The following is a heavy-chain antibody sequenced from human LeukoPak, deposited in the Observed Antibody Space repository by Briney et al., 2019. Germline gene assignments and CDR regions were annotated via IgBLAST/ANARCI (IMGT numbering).Heavy chain of an antibody. J-gene: IGHJ5*02. Sequence: SVKVSCKASGGTFSSYAISWVRQAPGQGLEWMGGIIPIFGTANYTQKFQGRVTITTDESTSTAYMELSRLRSEDTAVYYCARATQYRIVGATFCWFDPWGQGTLVTVSS. D-gene: IGHD1-26*01. V-gene: IGHV1-69*05. CDR3: ARATQYRIVGATFCWFDP. CDR2: IIPIFGTA. CDR1: GGTFSSYA.